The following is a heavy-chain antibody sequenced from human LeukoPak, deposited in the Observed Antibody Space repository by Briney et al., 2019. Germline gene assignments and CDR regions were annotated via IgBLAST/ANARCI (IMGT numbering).Heavy chain of an antibody. D-gene: IGHD3-22*01. J-gene: IGHJ4*02. CDR1: GYSFTSYW. CDR3: ARLYDSSGLTFDY. CDR2: IYPGDSDT. V-gene: IGHV5-51*01. Sequence: GESLKISCKGSGYSFTSYWTAGVRQMPGKGREWMGFIYPGDSDTRYSPSFQGQVTISADKSISTAYLQWSSLKASDTAMYYCARLYDSSGLTFDYWGQGTLVTVSS.